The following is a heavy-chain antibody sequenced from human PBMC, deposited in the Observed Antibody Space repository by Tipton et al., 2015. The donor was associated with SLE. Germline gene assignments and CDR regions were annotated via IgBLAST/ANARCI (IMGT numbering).Heavy chain of an antibody. D-gene: IGHD1-1*01. CDR1: GGSISSHY. CDR2: IYYSGST. CDR3: ARDGKFPAAFDI. J-gene: IGHJ3*02. V-gene: IGHV4-59*11. Sequence: TLSLTCTVSGGSISSHYWSWIRQPPGKGLEWIGYIYYSGSTYYNPSLKSRVTISVDTSKNQFSLKLSSVTAADTAVYYCARDGKFPAAFDIWGQGTMVTVSS.